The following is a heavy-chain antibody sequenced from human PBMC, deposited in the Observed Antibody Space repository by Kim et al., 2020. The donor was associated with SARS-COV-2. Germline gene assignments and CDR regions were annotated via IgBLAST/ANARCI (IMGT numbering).Heavy chain of an antibody. Sequence: GGSLRLSCSASGFTFSSYAMHWVRQAPGKGLEYVSAISSNGGSTYYADSVKGRFTISRDNSKNTLYLQMSSLRAEDTAVYYCVPIAVAEGFDYWGQGTLVTVSS. CDR2: ISSNGGST. J-gene: IGHJ4*02. D-gene: IGHD6-19*01. CDR1: GFTFSSYA. CDR3: VPIAVAEGFDY. V-gene: IGHV3-64D*09.